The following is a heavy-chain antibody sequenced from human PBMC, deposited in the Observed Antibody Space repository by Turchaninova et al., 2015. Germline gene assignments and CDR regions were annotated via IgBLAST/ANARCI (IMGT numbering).Heavy chain of an antibody. Sequence: QMQVVQSGPEVRKPGTSGKVSCKASGSTFADSGVQGVRQARGQRLEWIGWRVVGSGKTTYSPRFQRRVTITRDTSIGTAYMDLRSLTSEDTAIYYCAIGVVATGSHWGQGTLVTVSS. CDR3: AIGVVATGSH. D-gene: IGHD5-12*01. CDR1: GSTFADSG. CDR2: RVVGSGKT. J-gene: IGHJ4*02. V-gene: IGHV1-58*01.